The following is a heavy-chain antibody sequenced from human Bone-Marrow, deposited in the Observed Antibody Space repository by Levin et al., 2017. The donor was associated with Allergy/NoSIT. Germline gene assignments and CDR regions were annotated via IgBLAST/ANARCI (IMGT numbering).Heavy chain of an antibody. J-gene: IGHJ6*02. D-gene: IGHD5-18*01. Sequence: AASVKVSCKASGGTFSNYAISWVRQAPGHGLEWMGGIIPIYEAVKYAQKFQGRVTLTADKSTNTAYMELSSLRSDDTAVYYCARGENGYSPRYYDMNVWGQGTTVTVSS. CDR3: ARGENGYSPRYYDMNV. V-gene: IGHV1-69*06. CDR1: GGTFSNYA. CDR2: IIPIYEAV.